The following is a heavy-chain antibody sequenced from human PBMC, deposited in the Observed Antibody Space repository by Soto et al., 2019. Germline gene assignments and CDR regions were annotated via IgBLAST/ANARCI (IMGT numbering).Heavy chain of an antibody. V-gene: IGHV3-48*02. CDR3: ARDQGILTGYYRRDDAFDI. CDR2: ISSSSSTI. Sequence: EVQLVESGGGLVQPGGSLRLSCAASGFTFSSYSMNWVRQAPGKGLEWVSYISSSSSTIYYADSVKGRFTISRDNAKNSLYLQMNSLRDEDTAVYYCARDQGILTGYYRRDDAFDIWGQGTMVTVSS. J-gene: IGHJ3*02. D-gene: IGHD3-9*01. CDR1: GFTFSSYS.